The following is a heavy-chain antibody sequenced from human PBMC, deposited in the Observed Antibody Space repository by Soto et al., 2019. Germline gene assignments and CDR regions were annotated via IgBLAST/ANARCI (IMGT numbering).Heavy chain of an antibody. D-gene: IGHD1-26*01. CDR2: IIPFFGTS. V-gene: IGHV1-69*01. CDR3: ARVGHITNYGMAV. J-gene: IGHJ6*02. Sequence: QVQLVQSGAEVKKPGSSVKVSCEASGGTFSSYPINWVRQAPGQGLEWMGGIIPFFGTSNYAQKFQGRVTINADDSTSTAYMELRSLRSEDTAVYYCARVGHITNYGMAVWGQGTTVTVSS. CDR1: GGTFSSYP.